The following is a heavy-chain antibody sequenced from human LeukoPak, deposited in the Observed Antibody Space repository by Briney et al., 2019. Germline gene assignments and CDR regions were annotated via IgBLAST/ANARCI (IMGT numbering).Heavy chain of an antibody. CDR2: ISSGGPT. CDR3: GRVGDGYNDNY. Sequence: GGSLRLSCAASGFTVSSDYMGWVRQAPEKGLEWVSLISSGGPTYYADSLKGRFTISRDNSKNTLYLQMNSLRAEDTAVYYCGRVGDGYNDNYWGQGTLVTVSS. CDR1: GFTVSSDY. D-gene: IGHD5-24*01. J-gene: IGHJ4*02. V-gene: IGHV3-66*01.